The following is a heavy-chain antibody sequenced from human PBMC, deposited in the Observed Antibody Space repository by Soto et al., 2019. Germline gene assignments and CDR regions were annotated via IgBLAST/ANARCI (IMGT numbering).Heavy chain of an antibody. CDR1: RFTFTNQY. CDR3: TRGYPSVSIYAFDV. D-gene: IGHD2-21*01. J-gene: IGHJ3*01. CDR2: IGNKANSYTT. V-gene: IGHV3-72*01. Sequence: EVQMVESGGGLVQPGGSLRLSCAASRFTFTNQYIDWVRQAPGKGLEWVGRIGNKANSYTTEYAASVEGRFTISRDDSKNLVSLQMNSLKTEDTAVYHCTRGYPSVSIYAFDVWGQGTMVTVSS.